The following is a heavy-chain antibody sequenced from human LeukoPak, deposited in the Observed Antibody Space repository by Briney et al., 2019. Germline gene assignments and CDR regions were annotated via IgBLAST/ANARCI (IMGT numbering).Heavy chain of an antibody. CDR1: GFTFSSYA. D-gene: IGHD6-19*01. J-gene: IGHJ5*02. Sequence: GGSLRLSCAASGFTFSSYAMSWVRQAPGKGLEWVSAISGSGGSTYYADSVKGRFTISRDNSKNTLYLQMNSLRAEDTAVYYCARVGYSSGWSPGRNNWFDPWGQGTLVTVSS. V-gene: IGHV3-23*01. CDR3: ARVGYSSGWSPGRNNWFDP. CDR2: ISGSGGST.